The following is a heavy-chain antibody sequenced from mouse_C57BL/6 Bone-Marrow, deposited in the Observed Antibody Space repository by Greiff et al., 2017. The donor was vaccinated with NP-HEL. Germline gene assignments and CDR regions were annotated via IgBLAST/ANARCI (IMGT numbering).Heavy chain of an antibody. D-gene: IGHD1-1*01. Sequence: VQLQQSGAELVKPGASVKISCKASGYAFSSYWMNWVKQRPGKGLEWIGQIYPGDGDTNYNGKFKGKATLTADKSSSTAYMQLSSLTSEDSAVYFCARYPFITTVVDYFGYWGQGTTLTVSS. CDR3: ARYPFITTVVDYFGY. CDR1: GYAFSSYW. CDR2: IYPGDGDT. V-gene: IGHV1-80*01. J-gene: IGHJ2*01.